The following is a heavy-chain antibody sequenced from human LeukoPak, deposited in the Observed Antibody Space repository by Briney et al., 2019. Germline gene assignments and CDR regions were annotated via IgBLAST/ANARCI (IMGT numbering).Heavy chain of an antibody. V-gene: IGHV3-13*01. Sequence: GGSLRLSCAASGFTFSSYDMHWVRQATGKGLEWDSAIGTAGDTYYPGSVKGRFTISRENAKNSLCLQMNSLRAGDTAVYYCARGGESSGWSNYGGNGVMDVWGQGTTVTVSS. CDR1: GFTFSSYD. J-gene: IGHJ6*02. CDR2: IGTAGDT. D-gene: IGHD4-23*01. CDR3: ARGGESSGWSNYGGNGVMDV.